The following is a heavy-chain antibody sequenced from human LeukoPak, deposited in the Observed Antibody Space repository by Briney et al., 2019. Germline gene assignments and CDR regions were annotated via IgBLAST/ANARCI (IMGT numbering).Heavy chain of an antibody. CDR3: ARVGPVPRGEYYFDY. CDR1: GGSMTAGDYY. Sequence: PSETLSLTCTVSGGSMTAGDYYWGWVRQPPGTGLQWIATSYQGASLKSRVTISLDTSKNQFSLRLTSVTAADTAVYYCARVGPVPRGEYYFDYWGQGTLVTVSS. D-gene: IGHD3-16*01. CDR2: S. J-gene: IGHJ4*02. V-gene: IGHV4-39*07.